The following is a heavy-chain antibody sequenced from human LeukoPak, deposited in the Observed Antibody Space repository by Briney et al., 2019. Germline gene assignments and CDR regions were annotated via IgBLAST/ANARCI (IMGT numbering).Heavy chain of an antibody. CDR1: GFTFSSYA. D-gene: IGHD6-13*01. CDR3: ASLYSSSWSYYGMDV. Sequence: PGGSLRLSCAAPGFTFSSYAMSWVRQAPGKGLEWVSAISGSGSSTYYADSVKGRFTISRDNSKNTLYLQMNSLRAEDTAVYYCASLYSSSWSYYGMDVWGKGTTVTVSS. J-gene: IGHJ6*04. CDR2: ISGSGSST. V-gene: IGHV3-23*01.